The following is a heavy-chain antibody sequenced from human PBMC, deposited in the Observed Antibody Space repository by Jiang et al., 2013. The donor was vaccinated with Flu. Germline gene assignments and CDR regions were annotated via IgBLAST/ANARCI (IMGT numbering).Heavy chain of an antibody. Sequence: SLTCTVSGGSISSSSYYWGLGSGQPPGKGLEWIGSIYYTGSTYYNPSLKSRVTISKDTSKNQFSLRLNIVTAADTAVYYCVRPDTVTTLALDSWGQGTLVAVSS. J-gene: IGHJ4*02. CDR1: GGSISSSSYY. V-gene: IGHV4-39*07. CDR3: VRPDTVTTLALDS. D-gene: IGHD4-17*01. CDR2: IYYTGST.